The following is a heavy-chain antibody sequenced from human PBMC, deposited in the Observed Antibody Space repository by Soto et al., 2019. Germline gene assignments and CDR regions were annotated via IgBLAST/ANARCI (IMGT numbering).Heavy chain of an antibody. V-gene: IGHV3-21*01. J-gene: IGHJ4*02. Sequence: LVESGGGLVKPGGSLRLSCAASGFTFSESSLNWVRQAPGKGLEWVSSINARSNHILDADSGKGRFTISRDNAQNSLFLQMDNFTAEDTAVYYCASGGGSLNFWGQGTLVTVSS. CDR3: ASGGGSLNF. CDR1: GFTFSESS. D-gene: IGHD2-15*01. CDR2: INARSNHI.